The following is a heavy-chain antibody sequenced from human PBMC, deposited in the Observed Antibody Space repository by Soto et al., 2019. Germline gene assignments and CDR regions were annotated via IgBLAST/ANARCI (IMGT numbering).Heavy chain of an antibody. V-gene: IGHV3-21*01. CDR1: GFTFSSYS. CDR3: ASEGRSVGSGTVDY. Sequence: EVHLVESGGGLVKPGGSLRLSCAASGFTFSSYSMNWVRQAPGKGLEWVSSISSSSSYIYYADSVTGRYTISSDNAKKSLYLGMNGLRAEDTAVYYCASEGRSVGSGTVDYWVQGPLDAVSS. J-gene: IGHJ4*02. D-gene: IGHD1-1*01. CDR2: ISSSSSYI.